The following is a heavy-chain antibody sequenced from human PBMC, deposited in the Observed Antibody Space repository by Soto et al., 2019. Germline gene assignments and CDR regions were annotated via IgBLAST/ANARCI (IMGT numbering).Heavy chain of an antibody. CDR3: ARVRGRSGSYYDGRHALWVH. Sequence: ASVKVSCKASGDTFTSYYMHWVRQAPGQGLEWMGIINPSGGSTSYAQKFQGRVTMTRDTSTSTVYMELSSLRSEDTAVYYCARVRGRSGSYYDGRHALWVHWGQGTMVTVSS. V-gene: IGHV1-46*01. D-gene: IGHD1-26*01. CDR2: INPSGGST. CDR1: GDTFTSYY. J-gene: IGHJ3*01.